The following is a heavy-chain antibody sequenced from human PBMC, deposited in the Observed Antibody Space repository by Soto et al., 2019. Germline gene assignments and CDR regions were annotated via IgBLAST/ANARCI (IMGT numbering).Heavy chain of an antibody. CDR2: IYYSGST. CDR3: ARGSIAARRRNNWFDP. J-gene: IGHJ5*02. V-gene: IGHV4-59*01. CDR1: GCSISSYY. D-gene: IGHD6-6*01. Sequence: PSETLTLPGTVSGCSISSYYWSWIRQPPGKGLEWIGYIYYSGSTNYNPSLKSRVTISVDTSKNQFSLKLSSVTAADTAVYYCARGSIAARRRNNWFDPWGQGTLVTVSS.